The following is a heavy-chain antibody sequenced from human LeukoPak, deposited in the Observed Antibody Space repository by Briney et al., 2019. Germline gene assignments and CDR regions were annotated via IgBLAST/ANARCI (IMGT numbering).Heavy chain of an antibody. J-gene: IGHJ4*02. V-gene: IGHV3-30*18. CDR2: ISYDESNK. CDR1: GFTFSSYS. CDR3: AKDFSNSGRAFDY. D-gene: IGHD6-19*01. Sequence: AGGSLRLSCAASGFTFSSYSMNWVRQAPGKGLEWVAVISYDESNKYYADSVKGRFTISRDNSKNTLYLQMNSLRAEETAIYYCAKDFSNSGRAFDYWGQGTLVTVSS.